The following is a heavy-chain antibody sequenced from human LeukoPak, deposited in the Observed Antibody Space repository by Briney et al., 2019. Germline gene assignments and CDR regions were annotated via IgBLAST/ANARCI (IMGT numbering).Heavy chain of an antibody. Sequence: GALLQISCEGSGSIFTSYWIGCVRQLPGKGLEWMGIIYTGDSDTSYSPSFQGQVTISADKSISTAYLQWSSLKASDTAMYYCARDGYGPGYFDYWGQGTLVTVSS. CDR3: ARDGYGPGYFDY. J-gene: IGHJ4*02. CDR1: GSIFTSYW. V-gene: IGHV5-51*01. D-gene: IGHD5-24*01. CDR2: IYTGDSDT.